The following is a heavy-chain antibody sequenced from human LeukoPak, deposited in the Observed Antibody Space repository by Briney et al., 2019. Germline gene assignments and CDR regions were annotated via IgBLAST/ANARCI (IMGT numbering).Heavy chain of an antibody. J-gene: IGHJ3*02. V-gene: IGHV3-53*01. D-gene: IGHD3-9*01. CDR1: GFTAITND. Sequence: HPWGSLRLSCAASGFTAITNDMTWVRQAPGKGLEWVSVIYSGGSTYCADSVKGRFTISRDNSKNTLYLQMNSLRAEDTAVYYCARAQPDYDILTGAFDIWGQGTMVTVSS. CDR3: ARAQPDYDILTGAFDI. CDR2: IYSGGST.